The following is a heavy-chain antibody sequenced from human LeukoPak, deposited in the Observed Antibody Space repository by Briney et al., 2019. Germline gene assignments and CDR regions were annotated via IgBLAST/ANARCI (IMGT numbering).Heavy chain of an antibody. V-gene: IGHV1-2*02. Sequence: ASVKVSCKASGYTFTGYYMHWVRQAPGQGLEWMGWINPNSGGTNYAQKFQGRVTMTRDTSISTAYMELSRLRSDDTAVYYCARLKDPNWNYDCFDPWGQGTLVTVSS. CDR2: INPNSGGT. CDR1: GYTFTGYY. D-gene: IGHD1-7*01. CDR3: ARLKDPNWNYDCFDP. J-gene: IGHJ5*02.